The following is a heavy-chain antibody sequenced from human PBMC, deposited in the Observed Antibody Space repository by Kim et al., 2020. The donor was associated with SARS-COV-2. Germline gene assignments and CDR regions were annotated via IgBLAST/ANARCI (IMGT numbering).Heavy chain of an antibody. CDR3: ATTTRSQWKLFEY. CDR2: ISYDGINK. CDR1: GFTFSASA. V-gene: IGHV3-33*05. D-gene: IGHD6-19*01. J-gene: IGHJ1*01. Sequence: GGSLRLSCAASGFTFSASAMHWVRQVPGKGLEWVGIISYDGINKYYLDSVKGRFTVSRANSKNKLYLQVKSLRAEDKAVYYCATTTRSQWKLFEY.